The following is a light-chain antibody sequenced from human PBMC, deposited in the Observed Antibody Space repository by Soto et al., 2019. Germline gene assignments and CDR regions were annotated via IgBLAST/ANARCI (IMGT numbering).Light chain of an antibody. CDR1: QSVSSTY. J-gene: IGKJ1*01. CDR2: GAS. V-gene: IGKV3-20*01. Sequence: EIVLTQSPGTLSLSPGERATLSCRASQSVSSTYLTGYQQKPGQAPRVLIYGASSRATGIPDRFSGSGTGTDFTLTISRLEPEDFAVYYCLHYGTSSRTFGQGTKVEIK. CDR3: LHYGTSSRT.